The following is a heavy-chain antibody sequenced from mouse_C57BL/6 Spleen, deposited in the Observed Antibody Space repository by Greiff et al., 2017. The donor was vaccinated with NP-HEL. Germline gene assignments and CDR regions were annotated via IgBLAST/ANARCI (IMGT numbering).Heavy chain of an antibody. Sequence: EVHLVESGAELVKPGASVKLSCTASGFNIKDYYMHWVKQRTEQGLEWIGGIDPEDGETKYAPKFQGKATITADTSSNTAYLQLSSLTSEDSAVYYCATLTGTDFDYWGQGTTLTVSS. D-gene: IGHD4-1*01. J-gene: IGHJ2*01. CDR3: ATLTGTDFDY. V-gene: IGHV14-2*01. CDR2: IDPEDGET. CDR1: GFNIKDYY.